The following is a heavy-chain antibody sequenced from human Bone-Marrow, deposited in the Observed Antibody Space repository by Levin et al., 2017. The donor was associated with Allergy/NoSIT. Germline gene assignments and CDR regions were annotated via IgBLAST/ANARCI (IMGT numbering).Heavy chain of an antibody. CDR3: ARGDCSRISCNIWHF. Sequence: GASVKVSCKASGDTFGNSAISWVRQAPGHGLEWMGGIIPLFNTANYAQRFQGRLTITADESTTTAYMELSSLRSDDTAIYYCARGDCSRISCNIWHFWSQGTLITVSS. V-gene: IGHV1-69*13. J-gene: IGHJ4*02. CDR2: IIPLFNTA. CDR1: GDTFGNSA. D-gene: IGHD2-15*01.